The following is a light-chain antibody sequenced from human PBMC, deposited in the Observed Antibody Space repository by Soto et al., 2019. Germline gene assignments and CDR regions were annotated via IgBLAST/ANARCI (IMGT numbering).Light chain of an antibody. CDR3: ISYTNITTGVFV. V-gene: IGLV2-14*01. J-gene: IGLJ1*01. CDR1: SGDVGSYNR. Sequence: QSALTQPASVSGSPGQSITISCTGTSGDVGSYNRVSWYQQHPGKAPKLIIYEVTDRPSGVSNRFSGSKSGNTASLTISGLRGEEEAEYSCISYTNITTGVFVFGPGPKPTV. CDR2: EVT.